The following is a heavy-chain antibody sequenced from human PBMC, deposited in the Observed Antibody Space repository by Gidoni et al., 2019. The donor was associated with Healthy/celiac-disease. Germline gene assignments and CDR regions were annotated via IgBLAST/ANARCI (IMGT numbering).Heavy chain of an antibody. CDR2: ITQDGSEK. CDR3: ARTPAYCSSTSCYGILEH. V-gene: IGHV3-7*01. CDR1: GFTFSSYW. Sequence: EVQLVESGGGLVQPGGSLRLSCAASGFTFSSYWMSWVRQAPGKGLEWVANITQDGSEKYYVDSVKGRFTISRDNAKNSLYLQMNSLRAEDTAVYYCARTPAYCSSTSCYGILEHWGQGTLVTVSS. J-gene: IGHJ4*02. D-gene: IGHD2-2*01.